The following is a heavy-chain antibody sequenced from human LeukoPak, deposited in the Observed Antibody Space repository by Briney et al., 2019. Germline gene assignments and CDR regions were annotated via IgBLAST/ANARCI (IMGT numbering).Heavy chain of an antibody. CDR2: IYHSGST. D-gene: IGHD1-1*01. Sequence: PSETLSLTCTVSGGSISSGGYYWSWIRQPPGKGLEWIGYIYHSGSTYYNPSLKSRVTISVDTSKNQFSLKLSSVTAADTAVHYCRTGDDAFDIWGQGTMVTVSS. CDR3: RTGDDAFDI. V-gene: IGHV4-30-2*01. J-gene: IGHJ3*02. CDR1: GGSISSGGYY.